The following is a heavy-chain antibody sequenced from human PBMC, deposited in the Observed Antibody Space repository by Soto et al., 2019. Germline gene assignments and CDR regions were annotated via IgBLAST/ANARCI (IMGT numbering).Heavy chain of an antibody. CDR2: IYYSGST. Sequence: PSETLSLTCTVSGGSVSSGSYYWGWIRQPPGKGLEWIGYIYYSGSTNYNPSLKSRVTISVDTSKNQFSLKLSSVTAADTAVYYCARAPKLTYDFWSGYIYYFDYWGQGTLVTVPQ. J-gene: IGHJ4*02. CDR3: ARAPKLTYDFWSGYIYYFDY. CDR1: GGSVSSGSYY. D-gene: IGHD3-3*01. V-gene: IGHV4-61*01.